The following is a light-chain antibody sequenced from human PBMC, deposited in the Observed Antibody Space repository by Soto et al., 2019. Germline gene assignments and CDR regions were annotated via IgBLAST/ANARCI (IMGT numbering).Light chain of an antibody. V-gene: IGKV1-39*01. CDR3: QQSYSTPPYT. Sequence: DIQMTQSPSSLSASVGDRVTITCRASQSVSNYLNWYQQKPGKAPKLLIYAASSLQRGVPSRFSGSGSGTDFTLTISSLQPEDFATYYCQQSYSTPPYTFGQGTKLEI. J-gene: IGKJ2*01. CDR2: AAS. CDR1: QSVSNY.